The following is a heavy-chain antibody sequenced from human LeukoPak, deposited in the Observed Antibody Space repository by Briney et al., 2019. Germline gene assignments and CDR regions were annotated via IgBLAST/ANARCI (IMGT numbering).Heavy chain of an antibody. J-gene: IGHJ4*02. CDR2: VSGSGGST. V-gene: IGHV3-23*01. Sequence: SGGSLRLSCAASGFTFSNYAMSWVRQAPGKGLEWVSAVSGSGGSTYYADSVKGRFTVSRDNSRNTLYLQMNSLRADDTAVYYCVREPGPGYFDYWGQGTLVTVSS. CDR1: GFTFSNYA. D-gene: IGHD6-13*01. CDR3: VREPGPGYFDY.